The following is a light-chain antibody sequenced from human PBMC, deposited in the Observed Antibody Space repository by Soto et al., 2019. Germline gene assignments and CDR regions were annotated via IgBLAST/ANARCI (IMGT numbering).Light chain of an antibody. CDR2: DVS. CDR3: SSYTSSSTYV. J-gene: IGLJ1*01. Sequence: ALAQPASVSGSPGQSITISCTGTSTDIGRYNYVSWYQQHPGKAPKLMIYDVSNRPSGVSNRFSGSKSGNTASLTISGLQAEDEADYYCSSYTSSSTYVFGTGTKVTVL. CDR1: STDIGRYNY. V-gene: IGLV2-14*03.